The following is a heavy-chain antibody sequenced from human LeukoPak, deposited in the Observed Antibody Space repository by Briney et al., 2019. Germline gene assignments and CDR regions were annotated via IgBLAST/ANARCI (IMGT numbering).Heavy chain of an antibody. J-gene: IGHJ4*02. Sequence: SETLSLTCTVSGGSISNTFYSWGWIRQPPGKGLEWIGSFSCSGSTYYNPSLKSRVTISVDTSKSQFSLYMDSVTAADTAVYYCARGPRISLVRGALELDYWGQGTLVTVSS. V-gene: IGHV4-39*07. CDR1: GGSISNTFYS. D-gene: IGHD3-10*01. CDR2: FSCSGST. CDR3: ARGPRISLVRGALELDY.